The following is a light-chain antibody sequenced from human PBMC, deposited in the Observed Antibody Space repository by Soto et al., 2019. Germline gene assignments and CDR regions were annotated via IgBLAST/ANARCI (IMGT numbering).Light chain of an antibody. CDR3: QQRSKWPLT. CDR1: QSVGSS. V-gene: IGKV3-11*01. CDR2: DAS. Sequence: EIVLTQSPATLSLSPGERATLSCRASQSVGSSLAWYQQKPGQAPRLLIYDASNRATGIPARFSGSGSGTDFTLTISSLEPEDFTVYYCQQRSKWPLTFGGGTKVDIK. J-gene: IGKJ4*01.